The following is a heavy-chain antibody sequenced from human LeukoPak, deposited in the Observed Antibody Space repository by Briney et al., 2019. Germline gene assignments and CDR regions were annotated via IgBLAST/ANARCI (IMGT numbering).Heavy chain of an antibody. CDR1: GYTFTGYH. CDR3: ARDYCSSTCCLFDY. D-gene: IGHD2-2*01. CDR2: INPNSGDT. Sequence: GASVKVSCRASGYTFTGYHIHWVRQAPGQGLEWMGRINPNSGDTNYAQNFQGRVTMTRDTSINTAYMELSRLRSDDTAVNYCARDYCSSTCCLFDYWGQGTLVTVSS. J-gene: IGHJ4*02. V-gene: IGHV1-2*06.